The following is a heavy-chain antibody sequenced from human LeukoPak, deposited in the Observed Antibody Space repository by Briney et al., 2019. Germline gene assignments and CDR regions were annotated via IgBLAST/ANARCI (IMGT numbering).Heavy chain of an antibody. J-gene: IGHJ4*02. CDR3: ARDKDTAMDNFDY. CDR2: ISSSGSTI. D-gene: IGHD5-18*01. CDR1: GFTFSSYE. V-gene: IGHV3-48*03. Sequence: AGGSLRLSCAASGFTFSSYEMNWVRQAPGKGLKWVSYISSSGSTIYYADSVKGRFTISRDNAKNSLYLQMNSLGAEDTAVYYCARDKDTAMDNFDYWGQGTLVTVSS.